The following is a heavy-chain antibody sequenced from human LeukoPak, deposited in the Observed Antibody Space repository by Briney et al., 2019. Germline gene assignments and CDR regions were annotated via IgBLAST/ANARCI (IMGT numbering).Heavy chain of an antibody. CDR1: GFTLTELS. V-gene: IGHV1-24*01. CDR2: FDPEDGET. D-gene: IGHD2-2*01. J-gene: IGHJ5*02. CDR3: ATRYQLLNNWFDP. Sequence: ASVKVSCKVSGFTLTELSMHWVRQAPGKGLEWMGGFDPEDGETIYAQKFQGRVTMTEDTSTDTAYMELSSLRSEDTAVYYCATRYQLLNNWFDPWGQGTLVTVSS.